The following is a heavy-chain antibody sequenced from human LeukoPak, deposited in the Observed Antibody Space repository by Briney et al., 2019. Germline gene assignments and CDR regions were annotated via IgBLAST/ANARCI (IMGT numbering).Heavy chain of an antibody. CDR1: GFAFYNYG. Sequence: GGSLRLSCAASGFAFYNYGMIWVRQTPGKGLEWVSDTSGAGTSYADAVKGRFTISRDNSKSTIYLQMNSLRVDDTAMYYCARDPNGAYIGAFDFRGQGTMVTVSA. CDR3: ARDPNGAYIGAFDF. D-gene: IGHD2-8*01. J-gene: IGHJ3*01. V-gene: IGHV3-23*01. CDR2: TSGAGT.